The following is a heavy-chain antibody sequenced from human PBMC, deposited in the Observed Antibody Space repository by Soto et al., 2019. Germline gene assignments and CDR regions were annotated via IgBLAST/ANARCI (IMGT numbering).Heavy chain of an antibody. CDR3: ARDGRKQLWAEGLAAMDV. Sequence: QVQLVQSGPEVKKPGASVKVSCKPSAYTFSSYGISWVRQAPGQGLEWMGWISGDNGQTSYGQKFRGRVTITPDKSTSTAYMELRSLRSDDTGIYYCARDGRKQLWAEGLAAMDVWGQGTTVTVS. V-gene: IGHV1-18*01. CDR1: AYTFSSYG. J-gene: IGHJ6*02. D-gene: IGHD5-18*01. CDR2: ISGDNGQT.